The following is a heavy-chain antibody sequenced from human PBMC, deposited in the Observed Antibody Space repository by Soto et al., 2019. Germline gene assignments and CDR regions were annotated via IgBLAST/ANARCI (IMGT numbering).Heavy chain of an antibody. V-gene: IGHV3-30*18. J-gene: IGHJ6*02. CDR2: ISYDGSNK. CDR3: AKDPLRYYGSGSPDYYYGMDV. D-gene: IGHD3-10*01. CDR1: GFTFSSYG. Sequence: GSLRLSCAASGFTFSSYGMHWVRQAPGKGLEWVAVISYDGSNKYYADSVKGRFTISRDNSKNTLYLQMNSLRAEDTAVYYCAKDPLRYYGSGSPDYYYGMDVWGQGTTVTVSS.